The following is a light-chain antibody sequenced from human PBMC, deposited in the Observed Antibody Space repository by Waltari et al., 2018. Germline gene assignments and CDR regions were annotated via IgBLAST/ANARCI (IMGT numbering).Light chain of an antibody. CDR3: QQLNSLPRT. J-gene: IGKJ1*01. CDR2: AAS. Sequence: DIQLTQSPSFLSASVGDRVTITCRASQGISTYLAWYQQKPGKAPKLLISAASTLQTGVPSRFSGSGSGTEFTLTISGLQPGDFATYYCQQLNSLPRTFGQGTKVEIK. V-gene: IGKV1-9*01. CDR1: QGISTY.